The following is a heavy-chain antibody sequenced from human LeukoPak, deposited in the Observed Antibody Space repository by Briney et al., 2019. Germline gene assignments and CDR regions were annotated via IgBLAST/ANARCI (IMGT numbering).Heavy chain of an antibody. V-gene: IGHV3-11*01. D-gene: IGHD2-15*01. Sequence: GGSLRFSCAASGFTFSDYYMSWIRQAPGKGLEWVSYTSGGSSTIYYADSLKGRFTVSRDNAKNSLYLLMNSLRAEDTAVYYCARRGSGRHFDFWGQGTLVTVSS. J-gene: IGHJ4*02. CDR1: GFTFSDYY. CDR3: ARRGSGRHFDF. CDR2: TSGGSSTI.